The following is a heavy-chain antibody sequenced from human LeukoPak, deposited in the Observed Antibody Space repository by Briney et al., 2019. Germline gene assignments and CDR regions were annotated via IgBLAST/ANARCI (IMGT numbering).Heavy chain of an antibody. J-gene: IGHJ3*02. CDR3: ARGDTSLQRNDALDI. D-gene: IGHD2/OR15-2a*01. CDR2: ISLTSNDI. CDR1: GFTVSSNY. V-gene: IGHV3-21*01. Sequence: GGSLRLSCSASGFTVSSNYMNWVRQAPGKGLEWVSSISLTSNDIYYAASVRGRFIISRDNAKNLLSLQMNSLRAEDTALYYCARGDTSLQRNDALDIWGQGTMVSVSS.